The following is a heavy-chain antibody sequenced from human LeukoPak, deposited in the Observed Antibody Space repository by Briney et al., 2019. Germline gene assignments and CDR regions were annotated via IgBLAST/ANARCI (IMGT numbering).Heavy chain of an antibody. J-gene: IGHJ6*03. CDR3: ARDRVGQQLLGRKNNYYYMDV. CDR1: GGSISSSYY. D-gene: IGHD6-13*01. V-gene: IGHV4-61*01. Sequence: SETLSLTCAVSGGSISSSYYWSWIRQPPGKGLEWIGYIYYSGSTNYNPSLKSRVTISGDTSKNQFSLKLRSVTAADTAVYYCARDRVGQQLLGRKNNYYYMDVWGKGTTVTISS. CDR2: IYYSGST.